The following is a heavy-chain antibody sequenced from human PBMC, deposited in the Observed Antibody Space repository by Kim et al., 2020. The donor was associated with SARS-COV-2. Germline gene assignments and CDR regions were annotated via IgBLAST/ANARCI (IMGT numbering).Heavy chain of an antibody. CDR2: INTNTGNP. J-gene: IGHJ6*02. D-gene: IGHD6-13*01. Sequence: ASVKVSCKASGYTFTSYAMNWVRQAPGQGLEWMGWINTNTGNPTYAQGFTGRFVFSLDTSVSTAYLQISSLKAEDTAVYYCARDKGVVAAAGTYYYYYGMDVWGQGTTVTVSS. V-gene: IGHV7-4-1*02. CDR1: GYTFTSYA. CDR3: ARDKGVVAAAGTYYYYYGMDV.